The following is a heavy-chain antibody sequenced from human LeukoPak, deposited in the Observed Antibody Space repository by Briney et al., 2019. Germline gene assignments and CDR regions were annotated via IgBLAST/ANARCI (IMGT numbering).Heavy chain of an antibody. CDR3: AREGSSDAFDI. D-gene: IGHD3-10*01. J-gene: IGHJ3*02. Sequence: PSETLSLTCTVSGGSISSGSYYWSWIRQPAGKGLEWIGEINHSGSTNYNPSLKSRVTISVDTPKNQFSLKLSSVTAADTAVYYCAREGSSDAFDIWGQGTMVTVSS. CDR2: INHSGST. CDR1: GGSISSGSYY. V-gene: IGHV4-61*10.